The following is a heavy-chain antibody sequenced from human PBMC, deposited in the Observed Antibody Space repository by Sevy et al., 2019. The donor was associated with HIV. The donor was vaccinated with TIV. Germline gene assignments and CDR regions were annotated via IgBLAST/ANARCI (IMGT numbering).Heavy chain of an antibody. D-gene: IGHD3-10*01. J-gene: IGHJ4*02. CDR1: GFTFSSYV. CDR2: ISGSGNT. V-gene: IGHV3-23*01. CDR3: AKDRSHIIMIRGVVIFDY. Sequence: GGSLRLSCAASGFTFSSYVMSWVRQAPGKGLEWVSAISGSGNTYYADSVKGRFTISRDNPKNTLFLQMNSLRAEDTAVYYCAKDRSHIIMIRGVVIFDYWGQGTLVTVSS.